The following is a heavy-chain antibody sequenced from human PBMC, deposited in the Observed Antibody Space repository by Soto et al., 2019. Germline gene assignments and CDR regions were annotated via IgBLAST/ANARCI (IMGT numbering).Heavy chain of an antibody. CDR1: GGSIRSYY. Sequence: SETLSLTCSVSGGSIRSYYWSCIRHPAGKGLQWIWGSYTSRSTNYNPSLESRGTMSVHTSKNQFALKLSAVTAADTAVYYCARADCTNGVCYDSDYWGQGTLVNVSS. CDR2: SYTSRST. J-gene: IGHJ4*02. V-gene: IGHV4-4*07. CDR3: ARADCTNGVCYDSDY. D-gene: IGHD2-8*01.